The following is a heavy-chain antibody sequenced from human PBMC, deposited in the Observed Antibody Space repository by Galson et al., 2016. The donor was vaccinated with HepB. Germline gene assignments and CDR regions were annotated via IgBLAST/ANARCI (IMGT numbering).Heavy chain of an antibody. CDR3: AKRPYSYGWHYGMDV. CDR1: GFSFSSYA. D-gene: IGHD5-18*01. CDR2: ITSGGTT. V-gene: IGHV3-23*01. J-gene: IGHJ6*02. Sequence: SLRLSCAASGFSFSSYAMSWVRQAPGKGLEWVSGITSGGTTYYADSVKGRFTISRDNSKNILYLQMKSLRDGDTAVYYCAKRPYSYGWHYGMDVWGQRTTVTVSS.